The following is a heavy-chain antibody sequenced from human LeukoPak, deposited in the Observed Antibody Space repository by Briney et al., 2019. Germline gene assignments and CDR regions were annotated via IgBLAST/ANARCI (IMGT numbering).Heavy chain of an antibody. J-gene: IGHJ4*02. CDR2: ISAYSGNT. V-gene: IGHV1-18*01. CDR1: GYTFTSYG. CDR3: ARDGIVLMVYAAWLDY. Sequence: ASVKVSCKASGYTFTSYGISWVRQAPGQGLEWMGWISAYSGNTNYAQKLQGRVTMTTDTSTSTAYMKLRSLRSDDTAVYYCARDGIVLMVYAAWLDYWGQGTLVTVSS. D-gene: IGHD2-8*01.